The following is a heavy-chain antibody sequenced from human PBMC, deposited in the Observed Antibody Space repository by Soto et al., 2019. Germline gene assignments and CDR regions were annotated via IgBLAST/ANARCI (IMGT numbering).Heavy chain of an antibody. Sequence: QVQLQESGPGLVKPSGTLSLTCAVSGGSISSSNWWSWVRQPPGKGLEWIGEIYHSGSTNYNPSLQSRVTISVDKSKNQFSLKLSSVTAADTAVYYCCGWGWLPPGFDYWGQGTLVTVSS. CDR1: GGSISSSNW. V-gene: IGHV4-4*02. CDR3: CGWGWLPPGFDY. D-gene: IGHD3-16*01. CDR2: IYHSGST. J-gene: IGHJ4*02.